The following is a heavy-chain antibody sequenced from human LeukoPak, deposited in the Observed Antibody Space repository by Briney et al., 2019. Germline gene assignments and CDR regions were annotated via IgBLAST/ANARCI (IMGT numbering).Heavy chain of an antibody. Sequence: ASVKVSCKASGYTFTGYYMHWVRQAPGQGLEWMGIINPSGGGTSYAQKFQGRVTMTRDMSTSTVYMELSSLRSEDTAVYYCARASRATFTAFDIWGQGTMVTVSS. D-gene: IGHD1-26*01. CDR2: INPSGGGT. CDR3: ARASRATFTAFDI. CDR1: GYTFTGYY. V-gene: IGHV1-46*01. J-gene: IGHJ3*02.